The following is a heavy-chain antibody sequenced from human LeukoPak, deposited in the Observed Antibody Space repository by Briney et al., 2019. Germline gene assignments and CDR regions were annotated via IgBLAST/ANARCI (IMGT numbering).Heavy chain of an antibody. CDR3: VRDGEYSTGWYQY. D-gene: IGHD6-19*01. Sequence: GGSLRLSCAASGFTFSDYSMNWVRQPPGKGLEWVSSISSTSTYISYADSVKGRFTISRDNAKNSLYLQMNSLRAENTAVYYCVRDGEYSTGWYQYWGQGTLVTVSS. V-gene: IGHV3-21*01. J-gene: IGHJ4*02. CDR1: GFTFSDYS. CDR2: ISSTSTYI.